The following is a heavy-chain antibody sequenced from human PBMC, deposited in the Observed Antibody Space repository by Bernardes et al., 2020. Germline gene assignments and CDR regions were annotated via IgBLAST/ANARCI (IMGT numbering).Heavy chain of an antibody. CDR2: ISAYNGNT. Sequence: ASVKVSCKASGYTFTSYGISWVRQAPGQGLEWMGWISAYNGNTNYAQKLQGRVTMTTDTSTSTAYMELRSLRSDDTAVYYCARDVITFGGVIAPLDPWGQGTLVTVSS. CDR1: GYTFTSYG. D-gene: IGHD3-16*02. J-gene: IGHJ5*02. V-gene: IGHV1-18*01. CDR3: ARDVITFGGVIAPLDP.